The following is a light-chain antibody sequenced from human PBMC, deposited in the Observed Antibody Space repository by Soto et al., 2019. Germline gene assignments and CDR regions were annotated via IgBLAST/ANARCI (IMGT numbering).Light chain of an antibody. V-gene: IGKV3-20*01. J-gene: IGKJ5*01. CDR3: QHYGSSPPIT. Sequence: DIVLTQSPGALYLSPGERATLSCRASQIVSSSYLAWYQQRPGQAPRLLIYGASSRATGIPDRFSGGGSGTDFTLTISRLEPEDFAVYYCQHYGSSPPITFGQGTRLEIK. CDR1: QIVSSSY. CDR2: GAS.